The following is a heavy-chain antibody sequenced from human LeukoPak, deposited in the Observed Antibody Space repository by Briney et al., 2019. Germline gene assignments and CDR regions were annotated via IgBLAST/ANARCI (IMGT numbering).Heavy chain of an antibody. CDR2: IWYDGNNK. V-gene: IGHV3-33*06. CDR1: GFTFSSYG. CDR3: AKDTGLVAATRYYFDY. Sequence: PGRSLRLSCAASGFTFSSYGMHWVRQAPGEGLEWVAVIWYDGNNKYYADSVKGRFTISRDNSQNTLYLQMNSLRVEDTAVYYCAKDTGLVAATRYYFDYWGQGTLVTVSS. D-gene: IGHD1-26*01. J-gene: IGHJ4*02.